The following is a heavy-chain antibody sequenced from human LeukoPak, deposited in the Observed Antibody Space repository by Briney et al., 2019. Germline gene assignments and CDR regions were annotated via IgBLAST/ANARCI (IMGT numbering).Heavy chain of an antibody. V-gene: IGHV5-51*01. Sequence: GESLKISCKGSGYSFTSYWIGWVRQMPGKGLEWMVIIYPGDSDTRYSPSFQGQVTISADKSISTAYLQWSSLKASDTAMYYCAKIIDSYGLDAFDIWGQGTMVAVSS. CDR2: IYPGDSDT. CDR1: GYSFTSYW. D-gene: IGHD5-18*01. CDR3: AKIIDSYGLDAFDI. J-gene: IGHJ3*02.